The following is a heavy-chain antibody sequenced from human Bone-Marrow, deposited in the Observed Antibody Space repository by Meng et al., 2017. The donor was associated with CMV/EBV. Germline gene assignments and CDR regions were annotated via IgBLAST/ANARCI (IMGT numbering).Heavy chain of an antibody. Sequence: LSCAASGFTVSNSAMNWVRQAPGKGLEWVAVISYDGSNKYYADSVKGRFTISRDNSKNTLYLQMNRLRAEDTAVYYCARDGQGSPGIWGQGTLVTVSS. V-gene: IGHV3-30*04. CDR3: ARDGQGSPGI. D-gene: IGHD3-10*01. CDR2: ISYDGSNK. CDR1: GFTVSNSA. J-gene: IGHJ4*02.